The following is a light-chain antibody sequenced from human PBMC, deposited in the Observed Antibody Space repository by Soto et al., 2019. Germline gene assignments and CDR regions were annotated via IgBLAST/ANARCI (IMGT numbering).Light chain of an antibody. CDR1: QSVSSYY. J-gene: IGKJ1*01. CDR3: QQCGSTQWT. Sequence: EIVLTQYPGTLSLSPGERATLSCRASQSVSSYYLAWYQQKPGQAPRLLIYAASSRATGIPDRFSGGGSGTDFTLTINRLEPEDFAVYYCQQCGSTQWTFGQGTKVEIK. CDR2: AAS. V-gene: IGKV3-20*01.